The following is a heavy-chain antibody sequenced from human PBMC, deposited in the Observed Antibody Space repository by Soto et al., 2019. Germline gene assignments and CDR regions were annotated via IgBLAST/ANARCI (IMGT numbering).Heavy chain of an antibody. J-gene: IGHJ6*02. V-gene: IGHV5-10-1*01. D-gene: IGHD6-19*01. CDR1: GYSFTSYW. CDR3: AQTVAGTSDYYGMDV. CDR2: MDPSDSYT. Sequence: GESLKISCKGSGYSFTSYWISWVRQMPGKGLEWMGRMDPSDSYTNYSPSFQGHVTISADKSISTAYLQWSSLKASDTAMYYCAQTVAGTSDYYGMDVWGQGTTVTVSS.